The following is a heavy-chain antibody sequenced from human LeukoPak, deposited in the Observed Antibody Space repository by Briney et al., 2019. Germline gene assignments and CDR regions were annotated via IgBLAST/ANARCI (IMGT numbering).Heavy chain of an antibody. J-gene: IGHJ5*02. Sequence: SETLSLTCAVYGGSFSSYYWGWIRQPPGKGLEWIGSIYYSGSTYYNPSLKSRVTISVDTSKNQFSLKLSSVTAADTAVYYCARLGWELPNWFDPWGQGTLVTVSS. CDR3: ARLGWELPNWFDP. CDR2: IYYSGST. D-gene: IGHD1-26*01. V-gene: IGHV4-39*01. CDR1: GGSFSSYY.